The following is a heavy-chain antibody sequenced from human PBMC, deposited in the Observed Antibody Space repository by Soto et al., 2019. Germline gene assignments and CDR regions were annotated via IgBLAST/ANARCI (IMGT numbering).Heavy chain of an antibody. J-gene: IGHJ4*02. V-gene: IGHV4-59*01. Sequence: SETLSLTCTVSGGSTTHYYWSWIRQPPGKGLEWIGYVSDSGDTSYNPSLKSPVTISVDMSTNQFSLQLTSVTAADTAVYYCARLRISTVSTTYYFDYWGQGTLVTVSS. CDR2: VSDSGDT. CDR1: GGSTTHYY. D-gene: IGHD4-17*01. CDR3: ARLRISTVSTTYYFDY.